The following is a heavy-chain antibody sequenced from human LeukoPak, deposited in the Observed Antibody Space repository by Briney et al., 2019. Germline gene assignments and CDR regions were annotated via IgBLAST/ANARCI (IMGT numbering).Heavy chain of an antibody. CDR2: INPTGGST. D-gene: IGHD6-19*01. Sequence: GASVKVSCKASGYTFPSYFMHWVRQAPGQGLEWMGIINPTGGSTTYAQKFQGRVTMTRDTSTSTVYMELSSLRSDDTAVYYCAKESHTSYSSGWYENYYFDYWGQGTLVTVSS. J-gene: IGHJ4*02. CDR3: AKESHTSYSSGWYENYYFDY. V-gene: IGHV1-46*01. CDR1: GYTFPSYF.